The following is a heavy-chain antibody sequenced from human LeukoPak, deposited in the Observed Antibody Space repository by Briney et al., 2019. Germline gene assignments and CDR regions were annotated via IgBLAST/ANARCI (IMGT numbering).Heavy chain of an antibody. V-gene: IGHV3-74*01. CDR3: VRGDGHLISSFIDF. CDR1: GFSFSSYS. D-gene: IGHD2-15*01. J-gene: IGHJ4*02. Sequence: PGGSLRLSCAASGFSFSSYSMNWVRQAPGKGLVWVSRINSDGSNPAYADSVKGRFTISRDNAKNTLYLQMNNLRDGDTAVYYCVRGDGHLISSFIDFWGQGTLVTASS. CDR2: INSDGSNP.